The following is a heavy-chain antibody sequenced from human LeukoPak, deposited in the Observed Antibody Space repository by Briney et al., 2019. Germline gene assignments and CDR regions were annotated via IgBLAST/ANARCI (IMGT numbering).Heavy chain of an antibody. CDR1: GGSISSAPYY. CDR2: ISHSGNT. CDR3: AREGYYYDSSGPIDY. Sequence: SETLSLTCTVSGGSISSAPYYWSWIRQRPGKGLEWMGYISHSGNTYYNPSLKCRLNISADTSRNQFSLKLRSVTAADTALYFCAREGYYYDSSGPIDYWGQGTRVTVSS. D-gene: IGHD3-22*01. J-gene: IGHJ4*02. V-gene: IGHV4-31*03.